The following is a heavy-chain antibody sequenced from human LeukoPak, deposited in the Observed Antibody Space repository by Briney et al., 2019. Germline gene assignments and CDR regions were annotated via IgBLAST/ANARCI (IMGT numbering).Heavy chain of an antibody. CDR2: ISGSGGST. CDR1: GFTFSSYA. J-gene: IGHJ4*02. D-gene: IGHD3-22*01. Sequence: GGSLRLSCAASGFTFSSYAMSWVRQAPGKGLEWVSAISGSGGSTYYADSVKGRFTISRDNSKNTLYLQMNSLRAEDTAVYYCARGYDSSGYLGSGYWGQGTLVTVSS. V-gene: IGHV3-23*01. CDR3: ARGYDSSGYLGSGY.